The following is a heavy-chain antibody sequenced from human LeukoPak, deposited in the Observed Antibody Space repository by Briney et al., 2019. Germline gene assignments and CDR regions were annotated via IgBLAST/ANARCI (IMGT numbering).Heavy chain of an antibody. Sequence: ASVKVSCKASGYTFTGYYMHWVRQAPGQGLEWMGWINPNSGGTNYAQKFQGRVTMTRDTSISTAYMELSRLRSDDTAVYYCARDPLSSSWYNYYYYYYMDVWGKGTTVTVSS. D-gene: IGHD6-13*01. J-gene: IGHJ6*03. CDR1: GYTFTGYY. CDR2: INPNSGGT. V-gene: IGHV1-2*02. CDR3: ARDPLSSSWYNYYYYYYMDV.